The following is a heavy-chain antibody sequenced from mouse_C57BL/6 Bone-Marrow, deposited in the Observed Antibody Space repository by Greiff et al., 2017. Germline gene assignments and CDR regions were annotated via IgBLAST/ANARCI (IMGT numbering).Heavy chain of an antibody. CDR1: GYTFTDYY. D-gene: IGHD2-1*01. CDR2: INPYNGGT. Sequence: VQLQQSGPVLVKPGASVKMSCKASGYTFTDYYMNWVKQSHGKSLEWIGVINPYNGGTSYNQKFKGKATLTVDKSSRTAYMELNSLTSEDSAVYYCARVDGNYGFDYWGQGTTLTVSS. V-gene: IGHV1-19*01. J-gene: IGHJ2*01. CDR3: ARVDGNYGFDY.